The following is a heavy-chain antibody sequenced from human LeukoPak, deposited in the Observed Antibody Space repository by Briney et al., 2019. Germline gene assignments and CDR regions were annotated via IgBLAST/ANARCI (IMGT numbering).Heavy chain of an antibody. CDR2: IYYSGST. CDR3: ARSRTSWGLFDY. V-gene: IGHV4-59*01. J-gene: IGHJ4*02. D-gene: IGHD2-2*01. CDR1: GGSISSYY. Sequence: SETLSLTCTVSGGSISSYYWSWIRQPPGEGLEWIGYIYYSGSTNYNPSLKSRVTISVDTSKNQFSLKLSSFPAADTAVYYWARSRTSWGLFDYWGQGTLVTVSS.